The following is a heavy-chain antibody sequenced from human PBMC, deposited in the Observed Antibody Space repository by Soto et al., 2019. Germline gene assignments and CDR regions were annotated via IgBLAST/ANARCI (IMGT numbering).Heavy chain of an antibody. CDR3: AGRGVYSCGPSDY. CDR1: GGTFSSYA. D-gene: IGHD5-18*01. Sequence: QVQLVQSGGEVKKPGSSVKVSCKASGGTFSSYAISWVRQAPGQGLEWMGGIIPIFGTANYAQKFQGRVTNTADKSTSTGDMELSSMRSENTAVYYCAGRGVYSCGPSDYWGQGTLVTVSS. V-gene: IGHV1-69*06. J-gene: IGHJ4*02. CDR2: IIPIFGTA.